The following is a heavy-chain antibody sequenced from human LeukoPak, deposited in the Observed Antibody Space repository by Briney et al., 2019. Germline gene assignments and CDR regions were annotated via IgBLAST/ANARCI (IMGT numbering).Heavy chain of an antibody. CDR1: GFRFSSYD. V-gene: IGHV3-30*03. J-gene: IGHJ4*02. CDR3: ASGWGYFDY. CDR2: ISHDGSYT. D-gene: IGHD6-19*01. Sequence: QPGRSLRLSCAASGFRFSSYDMHWVRQAPGKGLEWVAVISHDGSYTYYADSVEGRFTISRDNSKNTLYVQMNSLRGEDTAVYYCASGWGYFDYWGQGMLVTVSS.